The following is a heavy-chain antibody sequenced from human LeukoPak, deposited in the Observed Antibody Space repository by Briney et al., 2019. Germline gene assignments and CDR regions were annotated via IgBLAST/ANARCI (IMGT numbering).Heavy chain of an antibody. J-gene: IGHJ3*02. V-gene: IGHV4-59*01. CDR1: GGSISSYY. Sequence: SETLSLTCTVSGGSISSYYWSWIRQPPGKGLEWIGYIYYSGSTNYNPSLKSRVTISVDTSKNQFSLKLSSVTAADTAVYLCARRGLVVVAATRLAFDIWGQGTMVTVSS. D-gene: IGHD2-15*01. CDR3: ARRGLVVVAATRLAFDI. CDR2: IYYSGST.